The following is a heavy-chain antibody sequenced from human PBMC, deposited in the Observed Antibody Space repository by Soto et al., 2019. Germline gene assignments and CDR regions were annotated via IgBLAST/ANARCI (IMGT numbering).Heavy chain of an antibody. Sequence: XETLSLSCAVSGYSISSGYYGGWIRQPPGNGLEWIVSIYHSGSTYYNPSLKSRVTISVDTSKNQFSLKLSSVTAADTAVYYCARVERLQGGSYGMDVWGQGTTVTVSS. J-gene: IGHJ6*02. V-gene: IGHV4-38-2*01. CDR1: GYSISSGYY. CDR3: ARVERLQGGSYGMDV. CDR2: IYHSGST. D-gene: IGHD1-1*01.